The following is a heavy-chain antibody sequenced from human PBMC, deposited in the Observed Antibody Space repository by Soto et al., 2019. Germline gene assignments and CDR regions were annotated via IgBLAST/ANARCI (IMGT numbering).Heavy chain of an antibody. CDR2: IYYSGST. CDR1: GGSISSYY. J-gene: IGHJ6*02. D-gene: IGHD5-18*01. Sequence: SETLSLTCTVSGGSISSYYWSWIRQPPGKGLEWIGYIYYSGSTNYSPSLKSRVTTAVDTSKNQFSLKLSSVTAADKAVYYCARSHVDTAMVSHYYGMDVCGQGTTVTVSS. CDR3: ARSHVDTAMVSHYYGMDV. V-gene: IGHV4-59*01.